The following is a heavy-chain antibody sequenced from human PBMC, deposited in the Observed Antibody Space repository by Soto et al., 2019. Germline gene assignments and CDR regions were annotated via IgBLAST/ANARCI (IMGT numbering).Heavy chain of an antibody. CDR3: PTPSPNMPRAVIVWFDT. CDR1: GYSISSGYY. V-gene: IGHV4-38-2*01. D-gene: IGHD3-10*01. Sequence: SETLSLTCAVSGYSISSGYYWGWIRQPPGKGLEWIGSIYHSGSTYYNPSLKSRVTISVDTSKNQFSLKLSSVTAADTAVYYCPTPSPNMPRAVIVWFDTWGQGTLATVSS. J-gene: IGHJ5*02. CDR2: IYHSGST.